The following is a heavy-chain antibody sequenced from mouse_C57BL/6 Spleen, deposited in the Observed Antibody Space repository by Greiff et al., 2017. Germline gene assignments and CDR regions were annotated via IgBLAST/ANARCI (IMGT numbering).Heavy chain of an antibody. J-gene: IGHJ1*03. CDR1: GYSITSGYY. Sequence: EVQLQQSGPGLVKPSQSLSLTCSVTGYSITSGYYWNWIRQFPGNKLEWMGYISYDGSNNYNPSLKNRISITRDTSKNQFFLKLNSVTTEDTATYYCARGEGYYGYFDVWGTGTTVTVSS. CDR3: ARGEGYYGYFDV. D-gene: IGHD2-2*01. CDR2: ISYDGSN. V-gene: IGHV3-6*01.